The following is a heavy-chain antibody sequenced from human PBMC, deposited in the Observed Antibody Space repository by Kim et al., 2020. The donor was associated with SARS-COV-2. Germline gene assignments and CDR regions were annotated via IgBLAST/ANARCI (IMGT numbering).Heavy chain of an antibody. Sequence: ASVKVSCKASGYTFTSYGISWVRQAPGQGLEWMGWISAYNGNTNYAQKLQGRVTMTTDTSTSTAYMELRSLRSDDTAVYYCTARGSDSSGYYLGIDYWGQGTVVTVSS. J-gene: IGHJ4*02. CDR3: TARGSDSSGYYLGIDY. V-gene: IGHV1-18*01. CDR2: ISAYNGNT. D-gene: IGHD3-22*01. CDR1: GYTFTSYG.